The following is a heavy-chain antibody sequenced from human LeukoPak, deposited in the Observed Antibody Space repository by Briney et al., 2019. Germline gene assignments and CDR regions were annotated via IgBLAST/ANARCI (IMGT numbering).Heavy chain of an antibody. CDR3: SRAAAHLSHLWFGMDV. D-gene: IGHD3-10*01. J-gene: IGHJ6*04. V-gene: IGHV3-74*01. Sequence: GGSLRLSCAASGFSFSVYWMHWVRQAPGKGPVWVSRIKTDGGITDYADSVKGRFTISRDNAKNTLYLQMNSLRAEDTAVYYCSRAAAHLSHLWFGMDVWGKGTTVTVSS. CDR1: GFSFSVYW. CDR2: IKTDGGIT.